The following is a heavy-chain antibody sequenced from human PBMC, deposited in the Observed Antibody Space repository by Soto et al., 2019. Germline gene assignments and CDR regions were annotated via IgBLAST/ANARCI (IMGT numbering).Heavy chain of an antibody. CDR1: GFTFSSYA. CDR2: ISGSGGST. J-gene: IGHJ4*02. D-gene: IGHD3-10*01. Sequence: SGGSLRLFCAASGFTFSSYAMSWVRQAPGKGLEWVSAISGSGGSTHYADSVKGRFTISRDNSKNTVYLQMNSLRAEDTAVYYCAKEERAYASGSYYNWGQGTLVTVSS. CDR3: AKEERAYASGSYYN. V-gene: IGHV3-23*01.